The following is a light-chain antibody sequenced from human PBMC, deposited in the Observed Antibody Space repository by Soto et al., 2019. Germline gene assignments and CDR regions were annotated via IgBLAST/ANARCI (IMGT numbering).Light chain of an antibody. Sequence: DIVLTQSPAALSLSPGERATLSCRASQSVNSNLAWYQQKPGQAPRLLIYGASTRATGFPARFSGRGSGTEFTLTISSLQSEDSAIYYCQQYDNWPSWTFGQGTKVDIK. CDR2: GAS. J-gene: IGKJ1*01. V-gene: IGKV3-15*01. CDR1: QSVNSN. CDR3: QQYDNWPSWT.